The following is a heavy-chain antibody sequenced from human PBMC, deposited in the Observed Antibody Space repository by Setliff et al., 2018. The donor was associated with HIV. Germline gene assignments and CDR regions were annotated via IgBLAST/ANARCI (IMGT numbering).Heavy chain of an antibody. CDR1: GDSVSSASYY. CDR2: IYYSGTT. D-gene: IGHD6-6*01. CDR3: GSEDCTSYRSSSGYYYYYMDV. J-gene: IGHJ6*03. Sequence: PSETLSLTCTVSGDSVSSASYYWSWIRQPPGKGLEWIGYIYYSGTTKYNPSLKSRVTISADTSKNQFSLKLSSVTAADTAVYYCGSEDCTSYRSSSGYYYYYMDVWGKGTTVTVSS. V-gene: IGHV4-61*01.